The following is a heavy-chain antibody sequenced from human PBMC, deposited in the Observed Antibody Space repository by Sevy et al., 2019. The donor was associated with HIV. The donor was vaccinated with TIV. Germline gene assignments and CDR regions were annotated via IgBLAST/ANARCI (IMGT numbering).Heavy chain of an antibody. Sequence: GGSLRLSCAASGFTFSSYDMHWVRRATGKGLEWVSALGTAGDTYDPDSVKGRFTISRENAKNSLYLQMNSLRAGDTTVYYCARANGFCSSTSCEGGYFDYWGQGTLVTVSS. V-gene: IGHV3-13*01. CDR1: GFTFSSYD. CDR2: LGTAGDT. D-gene: IGHD2-2*03. CDR3: ARANGFCSSTSCEGGYFDY. J-gene: IGHJ4*02.